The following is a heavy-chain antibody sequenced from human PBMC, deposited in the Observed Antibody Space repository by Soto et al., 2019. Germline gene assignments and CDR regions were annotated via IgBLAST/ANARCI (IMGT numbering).Heavy chain of an antibody. J-gene: IGHJ4*02. V-gene: IGHV4-31*03. D-gene: IGHD3-10*01. CDR1: GGSLGGGGYY. CDR2: IYYTGAT. CDR3: AGCHGGNSGYDY. Sequence: QVQLQESGPELVKPSQTLSLTCSVSGGSLGGGGYYWSWIRQRPGEGLEWIGYIYYTGATFYNPSLESRLTLSVDTSQNHFSLKMTSVTAADTAVYFCAGCHGGNSGYDYWGQGTHVTVSS.